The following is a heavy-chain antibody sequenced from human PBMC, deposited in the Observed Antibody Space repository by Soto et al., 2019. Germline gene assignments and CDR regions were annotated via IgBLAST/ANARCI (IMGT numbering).Heavy chain of an antibody. V-gene: IGHV3-23*01. Sequence: EVQLLESGGGLVQPGGSLRLSCAASGFTFSSYAMSWVRQAPGKGLEWVSAISGSGGSTYYADSVKGRFTISRDNSKNTLYLQMNSLRAEDTAVYYCAKDPCSGGSCYSVYNWFDPWGQGTLVTVSS. CDR1: GFTFSSYA. CDR2: ISGSGGST. D-gene: IGHD2-15*01. J-gene: IGHJ5*02. CDR3: AKDPCSGGSCYSVYNWFDP.